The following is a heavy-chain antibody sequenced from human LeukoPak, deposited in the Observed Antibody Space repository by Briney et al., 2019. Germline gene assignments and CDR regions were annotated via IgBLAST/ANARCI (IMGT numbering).Heavy chain of an antibody. J-gene: IGHJ3*02. CDR1: GFTFSSYA. CDR2: ISYDGSNK. CDR3: ARVRRDGYNFDAFDI. D-gene: IGHD5-24*01. Sequence: PGGSLRLSCAASGFTFSSYAMHWVRQAPGKGPEWVAVISYDGSNKYYADSVKGRFTISRDNSKNTLYLQMNSLRAEDTAVYYCARVRRDGYNFDAFDIWGQGTMVTVSS. V-gene: IGHV3-30*04.